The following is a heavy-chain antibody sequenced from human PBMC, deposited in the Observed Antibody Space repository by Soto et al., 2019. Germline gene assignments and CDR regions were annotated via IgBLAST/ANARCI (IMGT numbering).Heavy chain of an antibody. D-gene: IGHD3-16*01. CDR1: GGSINSYY. Sequence: SETLSLTCTVSGGSINSYYWTWIRQPAGKGLEWIGRVFSSGSTNYNPSLKSRVTMSVDTSKNQFSLKLSSVTAADTAVYFCAGGKGYNYYGMDVWGQGTTVTVSS. V-gene: IGHV4-4*07. CDR3: AGGKGYNYYGMDV. CDR2: VFSSGST. J-gene: IGHJ6*02.